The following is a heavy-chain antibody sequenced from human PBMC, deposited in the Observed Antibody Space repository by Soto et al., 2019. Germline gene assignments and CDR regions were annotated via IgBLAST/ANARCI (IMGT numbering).Heavy chain of an antibody. CDR3: ASSYCGGDCYDALDY. V-gene: IGHV3-48*01. Sequence: EVQLVESGGGLVQPGGSLRLSCAASGFTFSSYSMNWVRQAPGKGLEWVSFISSSSSTIYYADSVKGRFTISRDNAKNSLYLQMNSLRAEDTAVYYCASSYCGGDCYDALDYWGQGTLVTVSS. CDR1: GFTFSSYS. J-gene: IGHJ4*02. D-gene: IGHD2-21*02. CDR2: ISSSSSTI.